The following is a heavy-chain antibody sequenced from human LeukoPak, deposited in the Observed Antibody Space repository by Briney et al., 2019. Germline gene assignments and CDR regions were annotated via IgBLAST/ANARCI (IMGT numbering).Heavy chain of an antibody. V-gene: IGHV4-4*02. CDR3: ATYSGYERWPYYY. CDR2: IYHSGST. D-gene: IGHD5-12*01. CDR1: GGSISSSNW. J-gene: IGHJ4*02. Sequence: SETLSLTCAVSGGSISSSNWWSWVRQPPGKGLEWIGEIYHSGSTNYNPSLKSRVTISVDTSKNQFSLKLSSVTAADTAVYYCATYSGYERWPYYYWGQGTLVTVSS.